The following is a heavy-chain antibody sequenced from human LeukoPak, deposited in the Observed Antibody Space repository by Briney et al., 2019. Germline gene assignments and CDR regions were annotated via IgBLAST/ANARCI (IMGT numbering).Heavy chain of an antibody. CDR3: AKPKGIAVAGTGQYFQH. J-gene: IGHJ1*01. Sequence: GGSLRLSCAASGFTFSSFAMSWVRQAPGKGLEWVSSISGSGVGTYYADSVKGRFTISRDNSKNTLYLQMNSLRAEDTAVYYCAKPKGIAVAGTGQYFQHWGQGTLVTVSS. CDR2: ISGSGVGT. CDR1: GFTFSSFA. V-gene: IGHV3-23*01. D-gene: IGHD6-19*01.